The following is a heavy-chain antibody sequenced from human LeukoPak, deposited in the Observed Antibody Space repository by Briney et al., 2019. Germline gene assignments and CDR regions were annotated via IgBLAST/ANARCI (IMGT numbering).Heavy chain of an antibody. D-gene: IGHD3-22*01. Sequence: GGSLRLSCAASGFTFSSYAMHWVRQAPGKGLEWVAVISYDGSNKYYADSVKGRFTISRDNSKNTLYLQMNSLRAEDTAVYYCARDQGVIVVVRVLDYWGQGALVTVSS. CDR3: ARDQGVIVVVRVLDY. CDR1: GFTFSSYA. V-gene: IGHV3-30-3*01. J-gene: IGHJ4*02. CDR2: ISYDGSNK.